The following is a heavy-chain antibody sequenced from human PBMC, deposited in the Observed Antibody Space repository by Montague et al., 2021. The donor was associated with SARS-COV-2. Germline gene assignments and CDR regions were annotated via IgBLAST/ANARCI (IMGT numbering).Heavy chain of an antibody. CDR1: GSWFSGAD. Sequence: SETLSLTCSRLGSWFSGADRKCTRLTSSHQLISYAVFFFKEKTSYNPSLQSRLTMSVDTYKKQFSLSLSSVTAADTAVYFCAKGSHNYETRGLRTGWFDPWGQGTLVTVSS. CDR2: FFFKEKT. V-gene: IGHV4-34*01. D-gene: IGHD3-22*01. CDR3: AKGSHNYETRGLRTGWFDP. J-gene: IGHJ5*02.